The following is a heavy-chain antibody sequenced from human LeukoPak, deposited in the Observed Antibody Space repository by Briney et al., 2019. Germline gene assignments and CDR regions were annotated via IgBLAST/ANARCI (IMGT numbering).Heavy chain of an antibody. CDR1: GGSISSYY. CDR2: INHSGST. CDR3: ARPIRGYYFDY. V-gene: IGHV4-34*01. J-gene: IGHJ4*02. Sequence: PSETLSLTCTVSGGSISSYYWSWIRQPPGKGLEWIGEINHSGSTNYNPSLKSRVTISVDTSKNQFSLKLSSVTAADTAVYYCARPIRGYYFDYWGQGTLVTVSS. D-gene: IGHD2-2*02.